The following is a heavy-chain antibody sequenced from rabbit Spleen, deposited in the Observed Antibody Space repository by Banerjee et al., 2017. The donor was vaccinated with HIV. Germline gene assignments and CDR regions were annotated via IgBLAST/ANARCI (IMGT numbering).Heavy chain of an antibody. J-gene: IGHJ4*01. CDR1: GFSFSSSYL. V-gene: IGHV1S45*01. Sequence: QEQLEESGGDLVQPEGSLTLTCTASGFSFSSSYLIYWVRQAPGKGLEWIGCIYGGSSGTTYYASWAKGRFTISKTSSTTVTLQMTSLTAADTATYFCARDAGTGDYIDVYFSLWGQGTLVT. CDR2: IYGGSSGTT. CDR3: ARDAGTGDYIDVYFSL. D-gene: IGHD8-1*01.